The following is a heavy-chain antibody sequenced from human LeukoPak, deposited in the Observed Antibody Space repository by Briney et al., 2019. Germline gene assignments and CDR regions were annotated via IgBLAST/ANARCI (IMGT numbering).Heavy chain of an antibody. CDR1: GGSISSSSHY. Sequence: PSETLSLTCTVSGGSISSSSHYWGWIRQPPGKGLEWIGSIYYSGSTYYNPSLKSRVTISVDTSKNQFSLKLSSVTAADTAVYYCARGRRDGYNLNFDAFDIWGQGTMVTVSS. V-gene: IGHV4-39*07. D-gene: IGHD5-24*01. CDR2: IYYSGST. J-gene: IGHJ3*02. CDR3: ARGRRDGYNLNFDAFDI.